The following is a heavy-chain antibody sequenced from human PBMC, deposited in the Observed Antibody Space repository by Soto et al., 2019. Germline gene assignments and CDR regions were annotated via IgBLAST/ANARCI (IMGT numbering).Heavy chain of an antibody. Sequence: EVRLVESGGGLVQPGRSLRLSCAASGFTFDDYAMHWVRQAPGKGLEWVSGISWNSGSIGYADSVKGRFTISRDNAKNSLYLQMKSLRAEDTALYYCAKDIGSTTRGWFDPWGQGTLVTVSS. CDR2: ISWNSGSI. CDR3: AKDIGSTTRGWFDP. D-gene: IGHD6-13*01. V-gene: IGHV3-9*01. CDR1: GFTFDDYA. J-gene: IGHJ5*02.